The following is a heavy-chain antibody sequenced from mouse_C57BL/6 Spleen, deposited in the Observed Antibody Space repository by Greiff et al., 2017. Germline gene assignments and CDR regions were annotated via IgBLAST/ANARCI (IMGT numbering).Heavy chain of an antibody. D-gene: IGHD1-1*01. V-gene: IGHV1-53*01. J-gene: IGHJ1*03. CDR3: ATSHYYGSSYWYFDV. CDR2: INPSNGGT. CDR1: GYTFTSYW. Sequence: QVQLQQPGTELVKPGASVKLSCKASGYTFTSYWMHWVKQRPGQGLEWIGNINPSNGGTNYNEKFKSKATLTVDESSSTAYMQLSSLTSEDSAVYYCATSHYYGSSYWYFDVWGTGTTVTVSS.